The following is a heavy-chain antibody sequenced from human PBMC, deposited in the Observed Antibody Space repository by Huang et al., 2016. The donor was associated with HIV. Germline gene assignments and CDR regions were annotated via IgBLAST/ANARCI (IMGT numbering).Heavy chain of an antibody. CDR1: GFPFNKHA. V-gene: IGHV3-30*04. CDR3: ARAKDTWDAYDI. J-gene: IGHJ3*02. CDR2: ISNDGRNN. D-gene: IGHD5-18*01. Sequence: QVQLVESGGGVVQPGRSLRLSCAASGFPFNKHAMHWVRQAPGKGLDWVSVISNDGRNNYYADSVKGRFTISRDSSKSTLFLHMTSLRTEDTAVYYCARAKDTWDAYDIWGQGTMVIVSS.